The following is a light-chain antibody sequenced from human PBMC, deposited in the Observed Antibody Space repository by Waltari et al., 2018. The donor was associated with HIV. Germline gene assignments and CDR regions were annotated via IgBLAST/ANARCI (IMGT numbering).Light chain of an antibody. CDR2: EVN. Sequence: SALTQPASVSGSPGQSITISCTGTRSDVGAYNLVSWYQQHPGKAPKFIIYEVNKRPSEVSIRFSGSKSGNTASLTISGLQAEDEADYYWCSYAGRSTLEVFGGGTKVTVL. V-gene: IGLV2-23*02. CDR3: CSYAGRSTLEV. CDR1: RSDVGAYNL. J-gene: IGLJ2*01.